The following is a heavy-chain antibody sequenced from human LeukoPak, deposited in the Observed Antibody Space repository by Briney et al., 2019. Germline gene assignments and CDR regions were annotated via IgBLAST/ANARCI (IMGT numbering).Heavy chain of an antibody. J-gene: IGHJ4*02. D-gene: IGHD4-23*01. CDR3: AKHPGPYGGNPFNS. Sequence: PGGSLRLSCAASGFTFNNYALSWVRQAPGKGLEWVSTISDSSAGTYHAASVKGRFTISRDHSKNTVFLHMNSLRPEDTALYYCAKHPGPYGGNPFNSWGLGTLVTVSS. CDR1: GFTFNNYA. CDR2: ISDSSAGT. V-gene: IGHV3-23*01.